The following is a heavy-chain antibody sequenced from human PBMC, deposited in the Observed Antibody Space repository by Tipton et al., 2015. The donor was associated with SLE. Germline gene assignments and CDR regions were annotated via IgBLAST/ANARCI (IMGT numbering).Heavy chain of an antibody. D-gene: IGHD6-13*01. CDR1: GFSFDEFG. CDR2: MYSGGNT. V-gene: IGHV3-66*01. CDR3: ARVQQQLGDY. J-gene: IGHJ4*02. Sequence: SLRLSCAASGFSFDEFGMSWVRQAPGKGLEWVSVMYSGGNTDYADSVKGRFTISRDNSKNSLYLQMNSLRAEDTAVYYCARVQQQLGDYWGQGTLVTVSS.